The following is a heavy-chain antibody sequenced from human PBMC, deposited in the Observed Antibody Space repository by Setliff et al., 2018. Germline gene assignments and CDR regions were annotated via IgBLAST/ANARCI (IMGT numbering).Heavy chain of an antibody. CDR3: ARMSGFQYMDV. J-gene: IGHJ6*03. D-gene: IGHD3-3*01. Sequence: NPSETLSLTCTVSDGSISSRHYYWSWIRQPAGKGLEWIGRIYHGGDTYYNSSLKSRLTISVDTSKNQFSLKLTSVTAADTAVYYCARMSGFQYMDVWGKGTTVTVSS. CDR2: IYHGGDT. V-gene: IGHV4-39*01. CDR1: DGSISSRHYY.